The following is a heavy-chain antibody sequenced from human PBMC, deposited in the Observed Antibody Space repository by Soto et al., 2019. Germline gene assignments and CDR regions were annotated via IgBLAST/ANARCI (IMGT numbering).Heavy chain of an antibody. J-gene: IGHJ6*02. V-gene: IGHV3-74*01. CDR3: ARDRGYSYPGYYYSYDMNV. CDR2: INSDGSST. Sequence: LRLSCAASGFTFSSYWLHWVRQAPGKGLVWVSRINSDGSSTSYADSVKGRFTISRDNAKNTLYLQMNSLRAEDTAVYYCARDRGYSYPGYYYSYDMNVWGQGTTVTISS. D-gene: IGHD5-18*01. CDR1: GFTFSSYW.